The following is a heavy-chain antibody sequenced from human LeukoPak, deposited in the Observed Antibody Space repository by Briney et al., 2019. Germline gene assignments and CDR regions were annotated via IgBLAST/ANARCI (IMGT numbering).Heavy chain of an antibody. CDR1: GFTFSNYA. V-gene: IGHV3-21*01. D-gene: IGHD3-22*01. CDR3: ARDLTYYYDSSGYYYYYYYYMDV. J-gene: IGHJ6*03. Sequence: GGSLRLSCAASGFTFSNYAMNWVRQAPGKGLEWVSSISSSSSYIYYADSVKGRFTISRDNAKNSLYLQMNSLRAEDTAVYYCARDLTYYYDSSGYYYYYYYYMDVWGKGTTVTVSS. CDR2: ISSSSSYI.